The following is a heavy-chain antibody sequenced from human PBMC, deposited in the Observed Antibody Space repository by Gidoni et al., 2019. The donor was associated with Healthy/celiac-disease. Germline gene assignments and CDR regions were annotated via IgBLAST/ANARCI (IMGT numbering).Heavy chain of an antibody. V-gene: IGHV1-69*01. Sequence: QVQLVQSGAEVKKPGSSVKVSCKASGGTFSSYAISWVRQAPGQGLEWMGGIIPIFGTANYAQKFQGRVTITADESTSTAYMELSSLRSEDTAVYYCARAQLRFLEWPVDYWGQGTLVTVSS. CDR2: IIPIFGTA. CDR3: ARAQLRFLEWPVDY. D-gene: IGHD3-3*01. CDR1: GGTFSSYA. J-gene: IGHJ4*02.